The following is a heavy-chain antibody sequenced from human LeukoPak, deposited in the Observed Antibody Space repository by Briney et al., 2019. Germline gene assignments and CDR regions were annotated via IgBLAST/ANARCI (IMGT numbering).Heavy chain of an antibody. CDR3: ARVGYCSGGSCYS. Sequence: GASVKVSCKASGGTFSSYAISWVRQAPGQGLEWMGRIIPILGIANYAQKFQGRVTITADKSTSTAYMELSSLRSEDTAVYYCARVGYCSGGSCYSWGQGTLVTVSS. D-gene: IGHD2-15*01. CDR2: IIPILGIA. V-gene: IGHV1-69*04. CDR1: GGTFSSYA. J-gene: IGHJ4*02.